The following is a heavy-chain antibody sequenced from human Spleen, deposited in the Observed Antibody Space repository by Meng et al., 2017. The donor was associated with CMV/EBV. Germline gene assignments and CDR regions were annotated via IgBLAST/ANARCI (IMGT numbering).Heavy chain of an antibody. V-gene: IGHV4-4*07. J-gene: IGHJ4*02. Sequence: QVQPHESGPGLGKPSESLSLTCTVSGGSIRSYYWSCMRQPAGKGLDWIGRIYTSGSTNYTPSLKRRVTMSVDTSKNQFSLKLSSVTAADTAVYYCAREGSYGDFDYWGQGTLVTVSS. CDR2: IYTSGST. D-gene: IGHD5-18*01. CDR3: AREGSYGDFDY. CDR1: GGSIRSYY.